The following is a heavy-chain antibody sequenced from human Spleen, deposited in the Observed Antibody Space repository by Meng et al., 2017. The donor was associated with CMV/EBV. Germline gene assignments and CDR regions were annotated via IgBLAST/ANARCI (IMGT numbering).Heavy chain of an antibody. CDR2: IIPILGIA. Sequence: SGGTFSSYTISWVRQAPGQGLEWMGRIIPILGIANYAQKFQGRVTITADKSTSTAYMELSSLRSEDTAVYYCARGRGFAIFGVNWFDPWGQGTLVTVSS. D-gene: IGHD3-3*01. V-gene: IGHV1-69*02. J-gene: IGHJ5*02. CDR1: GGTFSSYT. CDR3: ARGRGFAIFGVNWFDP.